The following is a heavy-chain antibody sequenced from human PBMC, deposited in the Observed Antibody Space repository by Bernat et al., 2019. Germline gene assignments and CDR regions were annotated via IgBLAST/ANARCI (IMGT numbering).Heavy chain of an antibody. CDR3: ARVRSGYLYYFDY. V-gene: IGHV3-66*01. J-gene: IGHJ4*02. D-gene: IGHD3-22*01. CDR1: GFTVSSNY. Sequence: EVQLVESGGGLVQPGRSLRLSCAASGFTVSSNYMSWVRQAPGKGLEWVSVIYSGGSTYYADSVKGRFTISRDNSKNTLYLQMNSLRAEDTAVYYCARVRSGYLYYFDYWGQGTLVTVSS. CDR2: IYSGGST.